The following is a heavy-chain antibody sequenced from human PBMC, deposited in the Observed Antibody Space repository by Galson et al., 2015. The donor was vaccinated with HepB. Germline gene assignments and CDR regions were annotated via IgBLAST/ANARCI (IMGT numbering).Heavy chain of an antibody. Sequence: SLRLSCAASGFTFSTYWMCWVRQAPGKGLEWVANINQDGSEKNSVDSVKGRFTISRDNAKNSLYLQMNSLRAEDTAVYYRARDDDGVMGYWGQGTLVTVSS. D-gene: IGHD3-16*01. CDR3: ARDDDGVMGY. CDR2: INQDGSEK. V-gene: IGHV3-7*03. J-gene: IGHJ4*02. CDR1: GFTFSTYW.